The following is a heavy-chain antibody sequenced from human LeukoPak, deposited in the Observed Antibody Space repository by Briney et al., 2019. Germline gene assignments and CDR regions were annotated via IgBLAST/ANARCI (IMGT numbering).Heavy chain of an antibody. D-gene: IGHD6-19*01. J-gene: IGHJ4*02. CDR2: ISGSGGST. V-gene: IGHV3-23*01. CDR1: GFTFRSYA. Sequence: GVSLRLFCAASGFTFRSYAMSWVRQARGKGLEWVSAISGSGGSTYYADSVKGRFTISRDNSKNTLYLQMNSLRAEDTAVYYCAKDLGFSSGWFDYWGQGTLVTVSS. CDR3: AKDLGFSSGWFDY.